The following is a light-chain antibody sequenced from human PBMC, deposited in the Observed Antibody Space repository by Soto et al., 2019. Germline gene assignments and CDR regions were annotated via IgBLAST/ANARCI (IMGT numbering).Light chain of an antibody. Sequence: EIVLTQSPGTLSLSPGERATLSCRASQSVSSSYLAWYQQKPGQAPRLLIYGASSRATGIPDRFGGSGSGTGFNLTISALQAEDFAEDYCQDYGSSPSLTFGGGTMVEIK. CDR1: QSVSSSY. CDR3: QDYGSSPSLT. CDR2: GAS. J-gene: IGKJ4*01. V-gene: IGKV3-20*01.